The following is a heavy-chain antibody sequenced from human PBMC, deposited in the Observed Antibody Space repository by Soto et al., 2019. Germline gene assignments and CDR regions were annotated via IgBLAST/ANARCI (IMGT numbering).Heavy chain of an antibody. D-gene: IGHD4-17*01. Sequence: PSETLSLTCTVSGGSISSGGYYWSWIRQHPGKGLEWIGYIYYSGSTYYNPSLKSRVTISVDTSKNQFSLKLSSVTAADTAVYYCARGSVLRNGCWSTVVTPSYFDYWGQGTLVTVSS. CDR2: IYYSGST. J-gene: IGHJ4*02. CDR3: ARGSVLRNGCWSTVVTPSYFDY. V-gene: IGHV4-31*03. CDR1: GGSISSGGYY.